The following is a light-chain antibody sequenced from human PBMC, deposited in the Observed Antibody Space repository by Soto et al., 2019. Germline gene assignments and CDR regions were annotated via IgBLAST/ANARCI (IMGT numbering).Light chain of an antibody. CDR1: SSDVGSYNL. J-gene: IGLJ2*01. CDR2: EGS. Sequence: QSALTQPASVSGSPGQSITISCTGTSSDVGSYNLVSWYQQHPGKAPKLMIYEGSKRPSGVSNRFSGSTSGNTASLTISGLHAEDEADYYCCSYAGSSTHVVFGGGTKLTVL. V-gene: IGLV2-23*01. CDR3: CSYAGSSTHVV.